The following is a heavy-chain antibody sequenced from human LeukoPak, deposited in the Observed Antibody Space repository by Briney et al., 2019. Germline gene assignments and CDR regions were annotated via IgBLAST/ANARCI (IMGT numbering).Heavy chain of an antibody. D-gene: IGHD6-19*01. Sequence: GRSLILSCAASGFTFSSYGMHWVRQAPGKGLEWVAIISYDGSNKYYADSVQGRFTISRDNSKNTLYLQMNSLRAEDTAVYYCAKDLGGGSGCYDLWGRGTLVTVSS. CDR3: AKDLGGGSGCYDL. J-gene: IGHJ2*01. V-gene: IGHV3-30*18. CDR1: GFTFSSYG. CDR2: ISYDGSNK.